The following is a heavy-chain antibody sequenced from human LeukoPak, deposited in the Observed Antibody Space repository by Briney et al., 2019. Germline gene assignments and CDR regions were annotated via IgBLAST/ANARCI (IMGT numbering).Heavy chain of an antibody. CDR3: ARNHLGLGL. V-gene: IGHV1-18*01. CDR2: INTRNGNA. CDR1: GYTFTTYE. J-gene: IGHJ4*02. Sequence: GASVKVSCKASGYTFTTYEISWVRQAPGQGLEWMGWINTRNGNAKYAHQLQGRVTMTTDTSTSTSYMELASLRFDDTAIYYCARNHLGLGLWGQGTLVTVSS. D-gene: IGHD3-16*01.